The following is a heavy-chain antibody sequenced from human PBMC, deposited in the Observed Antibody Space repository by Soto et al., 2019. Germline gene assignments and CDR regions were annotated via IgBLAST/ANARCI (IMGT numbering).Heavy chain of an antibody. CDR1: GYTFTGYY. Sequence: ASVKVSCKASGYTFTGYYMHWVRQAPGQGLEWMGWINPNSGGTNYAQKFQGWVTMTRDTSISTAYMELSRLRSDDTAVYYCARGRGRLELAVYYYYMDVWGKGTTVTVSS. CDR2: INPNSGGT. CDR3: ARGRGRLELAVYYYYMDV. V-gene: IGHV1-2*04. D-gene: IGHD1-7*01. J-gene: IGHJ6*03.